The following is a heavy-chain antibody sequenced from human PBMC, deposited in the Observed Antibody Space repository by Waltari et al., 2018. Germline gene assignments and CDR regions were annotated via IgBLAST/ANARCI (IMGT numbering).Heavy chain of an antibody. CDR2: IYHSGST. J-gene: IGHJ6*02. V-gene: IGHV4-38-2*01. Sequence: QVQLQESGPGLVKPSETLSLTCAVSGYSISSGYYWGWIRQPPGKGLEWIGSIYHSGSTAYNPSLKVRVTIAVDTSKNQFSLKLSSVTAADTAVYYCARHRPPVVVPANGMDVWGQGTTVTVSS. CDR1: GYSISSGYY. CDR3: ARHRPPVVVPANGMDV. D-gene: IGHD2-2*01.